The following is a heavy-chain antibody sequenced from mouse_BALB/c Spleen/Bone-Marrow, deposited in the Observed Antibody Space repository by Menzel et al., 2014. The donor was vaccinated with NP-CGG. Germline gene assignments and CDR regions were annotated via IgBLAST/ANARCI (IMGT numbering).Heavy chain of an antibody. Sequence: VQLQQSGAELVKPGASVKLSCTASGFNIKDTYMHWVKQRPEQGLEWIERIDPANGNTKYDPKFQGKATITADTSSNTAYLQRSSLTSEDTAVYYCARPELYAYWGQGTLVTVSA. J-gene: IGHJ3*01. CDR3: ARPELYAY. CDR1: GFNIKDTY. CDR2: IDPANGNT. V-gene: IGHV14-3*02.